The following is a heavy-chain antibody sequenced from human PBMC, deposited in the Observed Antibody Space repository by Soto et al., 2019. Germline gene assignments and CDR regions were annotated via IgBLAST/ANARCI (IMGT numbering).Heavy chain of an antibody. V-gene: IGHV4-39*01. Sequence: SETPSLTCTVSGCSISSSFYWDWIRQPPGKGLEWIGNMYSSGSTYYNPSLKSRVTISVDTSKNQFSLKLTSVTAADTAVYYCRRSIRYNTYVCGQGTTVTVSS. D-gene: IGHD5-18*01. CDR2: MYSSGST. CDR1: GCSISSSFY. CDR3: RRSIRYNTYV. J-gene: IGHJ6*02.